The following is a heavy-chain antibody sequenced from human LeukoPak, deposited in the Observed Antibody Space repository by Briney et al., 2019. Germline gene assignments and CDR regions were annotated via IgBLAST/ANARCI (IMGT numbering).Heavy chain of an antibody. Sequence: SETLSLTCTVSGGSISHYYWSWIRQSPGKGLEWIGYIYYSGTTNYNPSLKSRVTISVDTSRNQFSLRLRSVTAADTAVYYCAREDPQTTVPEGMDVWGQGTTVIVSS. D-gene: IGHD4-17*01. CDR1: GGSISHYY. J-gene: IGHJ6*02. CDR3: AREDPQTTVPEGMDV. V-gene: IGHV4-59*01. CDR2: IYYSGTT.